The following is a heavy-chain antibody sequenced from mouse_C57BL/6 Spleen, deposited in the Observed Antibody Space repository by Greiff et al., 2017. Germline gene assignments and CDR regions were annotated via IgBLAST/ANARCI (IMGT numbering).Heavy chain of an antibody. V-gene: IGHV1-52*01. CDR3: ARNNYYGSSYDYFDY. CDR2: IDPSDSET. J-gene: IGHJ2*01. D-gene: IGHD1-1*01. CDR1: GYTFTSYW. Sequence: QVQLQQPGAELVRPGSSVKLSCKASGYTFTSYWMHWVKQRPIQGLEWIGNIDPSDSETHYNQKFKDKATLTVDKSSSTAYMQLSSLTSEDSAVYYCARNNYYGSSYDYFDYWGQGTTLTVSS.